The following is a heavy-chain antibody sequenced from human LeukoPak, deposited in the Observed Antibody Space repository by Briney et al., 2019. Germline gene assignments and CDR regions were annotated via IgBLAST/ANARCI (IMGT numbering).Heavy chain of an antibody. Sequence: GRSLRLSCAASGFTFDDYAMHWVRQAPGKGLERVSGISWNSGSIGYADSVKGRFTISRDNAKNSLYLQMNSLRAEDTALYYCAKDKTPYYDSSGYPDYWGQGTLVTVSS. V-gene: IGHV3-9*01. J-gene: IGHJ4*02. CDR2: ISWNSGSI. CDR3: AKDKTPYYDSSGYPDY. D-gene: IGHD3-22*01. CDR1: GFTFDDYA.